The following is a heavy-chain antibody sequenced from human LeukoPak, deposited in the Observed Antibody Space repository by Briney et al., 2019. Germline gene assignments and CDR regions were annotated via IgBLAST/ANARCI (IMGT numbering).Heavy chain of an antibody. V-gene: IGHV3-23*01. CDR3: AKGRGWEASYYYYYMDV. D-gene: IGHD1-26*01. CDR2: ISGSGGST. CDR1: GFTFSSYG. J-gene: IGHJ6*03. Sequence: GGSLRLSCAASGFTFSSYGMRWVRQAPGKGLEWVSAISGSGGSTYYADSVKGRFTISRDNSKNTLYLQMNSLRAEDTAVYYCAKGRGWEASYYYYYMDVWGKGTTVTISS.